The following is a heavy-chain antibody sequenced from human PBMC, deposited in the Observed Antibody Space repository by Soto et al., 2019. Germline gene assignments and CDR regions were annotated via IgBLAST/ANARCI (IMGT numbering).Heavy chain of an antibody. Sequence: SETLSLTCAVYGGSFSGYYWSWIRQPPGKGLEWIGEINHSGSTNYNPSLKSRVTISVDTSKNQFPLKLSSVTAADTAVYYCARATLSWELTARWFDPWGQGTLVTFSS. D-gene: IGHD1-26*01. CDR3: ARATLSWELTARWFDP. CDR2: INHSGST. CDR1: GGSFSGYY. V-gene: IGHV4-34*01. J-gene: IGHJ5*02.